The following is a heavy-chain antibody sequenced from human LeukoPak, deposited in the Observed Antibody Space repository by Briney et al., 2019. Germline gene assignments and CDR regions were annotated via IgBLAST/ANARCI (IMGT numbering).Heavy chain of an antibody. V-gene: IGHV3-30-3*01. J-gene: IGHJ4*02. Sequence: GGSLRLSCAASGFTFSSYAMHWVRQAPGKGLEWVAVISYDGSNKYYADSVKGRFTISRDNSKNTLYLQMNSLRAEDTAVYYCARDGGVVVITGGFDYWGQGTLVTVSS. D-gene: IGHD3-22*01. CDR1: GFTFSSYA. CDR2: ISYDGSNK. CDR3: ARDGGVVVITGGFDY.